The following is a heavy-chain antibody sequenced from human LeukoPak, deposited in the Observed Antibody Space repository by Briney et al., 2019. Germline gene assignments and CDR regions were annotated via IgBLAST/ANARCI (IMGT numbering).Heavy chain of an antibody. CDR2: IKQDGSER. V-gene: IGHV3-7*01. J-gene: IGHJ4*02. CDR3: ARAGSHWHYVY. CDR1: GFTFSGFS. D-gene: IGHD3-10*01. Sequence: GGSLRLSCAASGFTFSGFSMSWVRQSPTKGLEWVANIKQDGSERYYVDSVKGRFTISRDNAKNSLSLQMNNLRVKDTAVYYCARAGSHWHYVYWGQGTVVTVSS.